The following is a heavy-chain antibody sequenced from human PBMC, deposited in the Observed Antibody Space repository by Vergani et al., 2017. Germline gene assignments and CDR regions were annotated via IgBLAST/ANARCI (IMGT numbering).Heavy chain of an antibody. J-gene: IGHJ4*02. D-gene: IGHD2-21*02. V-gene: IGHV4-59*01. CDR2: ISCSGDT. CDR1: GDYISPYF. CDR3: ARGGWLVPDV. Sequence: QVQLHESGQGLVKPSETLSLTCTVSGDYISPYFWTWIRQPPGQGLEWIGYISCSGDTNCAPSLKSRVSISLDRSKNKFSLQANSVNPSDTAVYYCARGGWLVPDVWGQGTLVTVSS.